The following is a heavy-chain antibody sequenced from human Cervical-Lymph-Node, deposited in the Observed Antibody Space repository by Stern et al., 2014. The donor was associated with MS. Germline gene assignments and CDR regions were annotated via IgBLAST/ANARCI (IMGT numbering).Heavy chain of an antibody. J-gene: IGHJ5*02. V-gene: IGHV4-34*01. CDR2: INHSGST. CDR1: GGSFSGYY. CDR3: ARCLITMVRGVTTWFDP. D-gene: IGHD3-10*01. Sequence: QVQLQQWGAGLLKPSETLSLTCAVYGGSFSGYYGSWIRQPPGKGLEWIGEINHSGSTTYNPSLKSRVTISVDTSKTQFSLKLSSVTAADTAVYYCARCLITMVRGVTTWFDPWGQGTLVTVSS.